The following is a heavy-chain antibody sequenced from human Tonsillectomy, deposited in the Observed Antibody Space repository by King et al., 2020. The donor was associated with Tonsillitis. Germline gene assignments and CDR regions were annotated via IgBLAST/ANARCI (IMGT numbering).Heavy chain of an antibody. D-gene: IGHD6-13*01. J-gene: IGHJ6*03. CDR2: IYSGGST. CDR3: ARGQQLGIYYYYMDV. Sequence: VQLVESGGGLVQPGGSLRLSCAASGFTVSSNYMSWVRQAPGKGLEWVSVIYSGGSTYYADSVKGRFTISRHNSKNTLYLQVNSLRAEDTAEYYCARGQQLGIYYYYMDVWGKGTTVTVSS. CDR1: GFTVSSNY. V-gene: IGHV3-53*04.